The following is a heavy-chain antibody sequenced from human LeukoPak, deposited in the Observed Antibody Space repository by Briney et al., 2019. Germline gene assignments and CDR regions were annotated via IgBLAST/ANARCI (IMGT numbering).Heavy chain of an antibody. V-gene: IGHV4-38-2*02. CDR1: GDSVSRGYY. D-gene: IGHD1-1*01. J-gene: IGHJ3*02. Sequence: SETLSLTCTVSGDSVSRGYYCGWIRQPPGKGLEWIGSISHGGAAHDSVTTFYNPSLKSRVTMSVDTSKNQFSLRLTSVTAADTALYFCANRLLRSGTGAFDIRGQGTVVIVSS. CDR2: ISHGGAAHDSVTT. CDR3: ANRLLRSGTGAFDI.